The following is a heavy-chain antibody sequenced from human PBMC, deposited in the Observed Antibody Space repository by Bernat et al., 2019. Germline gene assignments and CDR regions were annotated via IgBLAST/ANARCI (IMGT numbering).Heavy chain of an antibody. D-gene: IGHD5-24*01. CDR2: INPNSGGT. CDR1: GYTFTGYY. Sequence: QVQLVQSGAEVKKPGASVKVSCKASGYTFTGYYMHWVRQAPGQGLEWMGWINPNSGGTNYAQKFQGRVTMTRDTSISTAYMELSRLRSDDTAVYYCARESEMATTVGWFDPWGQGTLVTVSS. CDR3: ARESEMATTVGWFDP. J-gene: IGHJ5*02. V-gene: IGHV1-2*02.